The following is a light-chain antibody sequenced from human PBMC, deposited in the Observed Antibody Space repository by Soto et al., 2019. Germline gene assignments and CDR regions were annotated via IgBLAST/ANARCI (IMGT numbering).Light chain of an antibody. V-gene: IGKV3-11*01. Sequence: EIVLTQSPATLSLSPGERATLSCRASQSVSSYLAWYQQKPGQAPRLLIYDASNRATGIPARFSGSGSGTDFTLTIGRLEPEEFAVYYCQQMKLTFGGGTKVEIK. CDR3: QQMKLT. CDR1: QSVSSY. J-gene: IGKJ4*01. CDR2: DAS.